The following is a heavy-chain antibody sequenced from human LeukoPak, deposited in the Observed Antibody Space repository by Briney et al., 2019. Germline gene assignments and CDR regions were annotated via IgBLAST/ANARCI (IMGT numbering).Heavy chain of an antibody. CDR1: GFTFSSYG. J-gene: IGHJ4*02. Sequence: GGSLRLSCAASGFTFSSYGMSWVRQAPGKGLEWVSGISGSGGTTYYADSVKGRFTISRDNSKITLYLQMNSLRAEDTAVYYCAKVRANRFASYDYWGQGTLVTVSS. CDR2: ISGSGGTT. D-gene: IGHD1/OR15-1a*01. CDR3: AKVRANRFASYDY. V-gene: IGHV3-23*01.